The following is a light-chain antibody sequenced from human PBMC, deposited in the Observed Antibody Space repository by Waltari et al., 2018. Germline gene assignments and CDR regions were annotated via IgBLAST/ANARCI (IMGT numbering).Light chain of an antibody. CDR3: HQYMSYPWT. CDR2: ESA. CDR1: QSIGRG. Sequence: DIQMTQSPATLPASVGDRVTITCRSSQSIGRGLAWYQQKPWKAPKLLISESAKLQSGVPVRFSGSGSGTDFILTINGLQPDDFAIYYCHQYMSYPWTFGLGTTVEIK. J-gene: IGKJ1*01. V-gene: IGKV1-5*03.